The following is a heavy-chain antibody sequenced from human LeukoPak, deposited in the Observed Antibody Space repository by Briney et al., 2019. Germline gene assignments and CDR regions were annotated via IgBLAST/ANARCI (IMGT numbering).Heavy chain of an antibody. CDR3: ARPTSSGWTPFGN. V-gene: IGHV4-39*01. CDR1: GGSISSSSYY. D-gene: IGHD6-19*01. J-gene: IGHJ4*02. Sequence: SETLSLTCTVSGGSISSSSYYWGWIRQPPGKGLEWIGSIYYSGSTYYNPSLKSRVTISVDTSKNRFSLKLTSVTAADTAVYYCARPTSSGWTPFGNWGQGTLVTVSS. CDR2: IYYSGST.